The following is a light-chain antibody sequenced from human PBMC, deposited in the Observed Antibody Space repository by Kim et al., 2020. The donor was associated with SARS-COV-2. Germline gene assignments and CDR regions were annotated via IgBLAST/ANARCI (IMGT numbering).Light chain of an antibody. CDR3: SSYTSSSTLVV. J-gene: IGLJ2*01. V-gene: IGLV2-14*03. Sequence: QSITSSCTRTSSDVGGYNYVSWYQQHPGKAPKLMIYDVSNRPSGVSNRFSGSKSGNTASLTISGLQAEDEADYYCSSYTSSSTLVVFGGGTQLTVL. CDR2: DVS. CDR1: SSDVGGYNY.